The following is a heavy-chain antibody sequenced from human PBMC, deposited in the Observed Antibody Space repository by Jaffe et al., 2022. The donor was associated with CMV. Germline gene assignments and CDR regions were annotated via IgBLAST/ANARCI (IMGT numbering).Heavy chain of an antibody. CDR3: ARDLWWNDRFSYGMDV. CDR2: IYTSGST. CDR1: GGSISSYY. J-gene: IGHJ6*02. D-gene: IGHD1-1*01. Sequence: QVQLQESGPGLVKPSETLSLTCTVSGGSISSYYWSWIRQPAGKGLEWIGRIYTSGSTNYNPSLKSRVTMSVDTSKNQFSLKLSSVTAADTAVYYCARDLWWNDRFSYGMDVWGQGTTVTVSS. V-gene: IGHV4-4*07.